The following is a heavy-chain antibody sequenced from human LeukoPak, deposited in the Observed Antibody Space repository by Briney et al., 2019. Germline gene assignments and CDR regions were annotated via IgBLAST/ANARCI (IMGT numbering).Heavy chain of an antibody. CDR1: GGSISSSNW. V-gene: IGHV4-4*02. Sequence: SETLSLTCAVSGGSISSSNWWSWVRQPPGQGLEWIGEIYHSGSTNYNPSLKSRVTISVDKSKNQFSLKLSSVTAADTAVYYCASFIVVVPAAISPGMVYWGQGTLVIVSS. J-gene: IGHJ4*02. D-gene: IGHD2-2*01. CDR2: IYHSGST. CDR3: ASFIVVVPAAISPGMVY.